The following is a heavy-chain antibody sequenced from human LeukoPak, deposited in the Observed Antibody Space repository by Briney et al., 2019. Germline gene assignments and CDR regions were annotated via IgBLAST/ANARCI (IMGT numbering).Heavy chain of an antibody. J-gene: IGHJ4*02. V-gene: IGHV3-48*04. CDR1: GFTFNNYN. CDR2: ITSSSYTI. Sequence: GGSLRLSCAASGFTFNNYNMNWVRQAPGKGLEWVSYITSSSYTIYYADSVKGRFIISRDNAKNSLYLQMNSLRVEDTAVYYCARVSGTDFDYWGQGTLVTVSS. CDR3: ARVSGTDFDY. D-gene: IGHD1-1*01.